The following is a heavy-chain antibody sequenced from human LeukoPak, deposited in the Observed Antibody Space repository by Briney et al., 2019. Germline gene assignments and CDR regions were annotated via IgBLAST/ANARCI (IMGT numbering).Heavy chain of an antibody. CDR1: GFTFSSYA. D-gene: IGHD1-26*01. J-gene: IGHJ4*02. V-gene: IGHV3-23*01. CDR3: AKGVGTNKGGYYFDY. Sequence: GGSLRLSCAASGFTFSSYAMSWVRQAPGKGLEWASAISGSGGSTYYADSVKGRFTISGDSSKNTLYLQMNSLRAEDTAVYYCAKGVGTNKGGYYFDYWGQGTPVTVSS. CDR2: ISGSGGST.